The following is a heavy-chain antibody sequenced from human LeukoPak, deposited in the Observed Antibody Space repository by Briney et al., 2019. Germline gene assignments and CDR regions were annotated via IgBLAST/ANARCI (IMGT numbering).Heavy chain of an antibody. Sequence: GASVKVSCKASGDTFSSYGLSWVRQAPGQGLEWMGRIIPISGMANYAQKFQDRVTINTDESKSTVYMELTSLRTEDTAVNYCARDLYYYDSGGPDYWSQGTLVSVSS. J-gene: IGHJ4*02. CDR1: GDTFSSYG. CDR3: ARDLYYYDSGGPDY. D-gene: IGHD3-22*01. CDR2: IIPISGMA. V-gene: IGHV1-69*05.